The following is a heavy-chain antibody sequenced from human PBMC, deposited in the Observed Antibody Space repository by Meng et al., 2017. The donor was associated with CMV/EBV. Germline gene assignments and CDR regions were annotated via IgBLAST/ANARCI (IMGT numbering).Heavy chain of an antibody. D-gene: IGHD2/OR15-2a*01. CDR1: GFTFSSYS. CDR3: ARDFLFGLPPDS. V-gene: IGHV3-21*01. J-gene: IGHJ4*02. Sequence: GESLKISCAASGFTFSSYSMNWVRQAPGKGLEWVSSISSSSSSYIYYADSVKGRFTISRDNAKNSLYLQMNSLRAEDTAVYYCARDFLFGLPPDSWGQGTLVTVSS. CDR2: ISSSSSSYI.